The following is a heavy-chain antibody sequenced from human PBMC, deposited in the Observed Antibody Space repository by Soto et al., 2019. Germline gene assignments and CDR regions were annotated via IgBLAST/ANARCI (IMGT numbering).Heavy chain of an antibody. CDR2: IIPIFGTA. D-gene: IGHD4-17*01. V-gene: IGHV1-69*12. Sequence: QVQLVQSGAEVKKPGSSVKVSCKASGGTFSSYAISWVRQAPGQGLEWMGGIIPIFGTANYAQKVQGRVTITADESTRKVHMELSSLRSEATAVYYCWSPYGDYIHYQRGMDVWGQGTTVTVSS. J-gene: IGHJ6*02. CDR1: GGTFSSYA. CDR3: WSPYGDYIHYQRGMDV.